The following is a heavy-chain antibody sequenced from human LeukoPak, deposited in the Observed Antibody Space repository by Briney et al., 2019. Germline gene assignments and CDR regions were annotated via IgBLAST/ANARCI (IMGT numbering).Heavy chain of an antibody. CDR3: AKVPYSYGSHAFDI. Sequence: GGSLRLSCAASGFTFSRYTMNWVRQAPGKGLEWVSYISSSGNTKYYADSVRGRFTISRDNSKNTLYLQMNSLRAEDTAVYYCAKVPYSYGSHAFDIWGQGTMVTVSS. J-gene: IGHJ3*02. V-gene: IGHV3-48*01. CDR2: ISSSGNTK. CDR1: GFTFSRYT. D-gene: IGHD5-18*01.